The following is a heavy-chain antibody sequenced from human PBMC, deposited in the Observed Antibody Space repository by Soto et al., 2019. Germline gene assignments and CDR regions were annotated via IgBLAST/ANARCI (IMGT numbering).Heavy chain of an antibody. CDR3: AREEAVRIERWFDP. D-gene: IGHD3-10*01. J-gene: IGHJ5*02. CDR2: ISYNGNT. V-gene: IGHV4-31*03. CDR1: GGSVSSHGYY. Sequence: SETRSLTCTVAGGSVSSHGYYWNWIRQHPGRGLEWIGFISYNGNTHYNPSLKNRVTISVDTSENQFSLTLSSVTAADTAVYYCAREEAVRIERWFDPWGQGTLVTVSS.